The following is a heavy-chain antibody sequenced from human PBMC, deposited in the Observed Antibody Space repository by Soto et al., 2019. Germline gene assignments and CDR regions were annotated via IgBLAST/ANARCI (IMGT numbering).Heavy chain of an antibody. V-gene: IGHV5-51*01. D-gene: IGHD4-17*01. Sequence: GESLKISCKGSGCSFTSYWIGWVRQMPGKGLEWMGIIYPGDSDTRYSPSFQGQVTISADKSISTAYLQWSSLKASDTAMYYCARIGIMGALTTVTDFYYYYYGMDVWGQGTTVTVSS. CDR2: IYPGDSDT. CDR3: ARIGIMGALTTVTDFYYYYYGMDV. J-gene: IGHJ6*02. CDR1: GCSFTSYW.